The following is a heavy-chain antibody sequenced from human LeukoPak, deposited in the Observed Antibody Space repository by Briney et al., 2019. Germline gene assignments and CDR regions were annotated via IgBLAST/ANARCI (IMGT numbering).Heavy chain of an antibody. CDR3: TRDQEGFDY. CDR2: IYPRDGST. Sequence: ASVKVSCKASGYTFTSNYIHWVRQAPGQGLEWMGMIYPRDGSTSYAQKFQGRVTVTRDTSTGTVHMELSGLRSEDTAVYYCTRDQEGFDYWGQGTLVTVSS. J-gene: IGHJ4*02. CDR1: GYTFTSNY. V-gene: IGHV1-46*01.